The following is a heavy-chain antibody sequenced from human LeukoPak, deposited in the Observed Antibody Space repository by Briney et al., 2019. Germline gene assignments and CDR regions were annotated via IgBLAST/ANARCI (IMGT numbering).Heavy chain of an antibody. CDR3: ARVEYSGSYPSPLLGY. CDR1: GFTFSTYT. D-gene: IGHD1-26*01. CDR2: ISYDGSSK. J-gene: IGHJ4*02. Sequence: GRALRLSCAASGFTFSTYTMHWVRQAPGKGLEWVAVISYDGSSKYYADSVKGRFTISRDNSKNALYLQMNSLRAEDTAVYYCARVEYSGSYPSPLLGYWGQGTLVTVSS. V-gene: IGHV3-30-3*01.